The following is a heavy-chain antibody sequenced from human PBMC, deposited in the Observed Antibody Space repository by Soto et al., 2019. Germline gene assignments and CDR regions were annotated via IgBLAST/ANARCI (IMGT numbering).Heavy chain of an antibody. V-gene: IGHV1-69*01. CDR3: AGKVRMGSRPDPYYYYYYVMDV. Sequence: QVQLVQSGAEVKKPGSSVKVSCRASGGTFSSYVISWVRQAPGQGLEWMGGIIPIFGTPNYAQKFQGRVTITADESTSTAYMELSSLRFEDTAVYYCAGKVRMGSRPDPYYYYYYVMDVWGQGTTVTVSS. CDR1: GGTFSSYV. D-gene: IGHD2-8*01. CDR2: IIPIFGTP. J-gene: IGHJ6*02.